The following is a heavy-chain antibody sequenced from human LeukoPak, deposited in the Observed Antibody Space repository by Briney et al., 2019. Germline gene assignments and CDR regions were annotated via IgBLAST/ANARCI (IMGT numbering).Heavy chain of an antibody. V-gene: IGHV1-46*01. Sequence: GASVKGSCKASGYTFTSYYMHWVRQAPGQGLEWMGIINPSGGSTSYAQKFQGRVTMTRDTSTSTVYMELSSLRSEDTAVYYCAREGHVRVEMATIGFHGAFDIWGQGTMVTVSS. CDR1: GYTFTSYY. CDR2: INPSGGST. D-gene: IGHD5-24*01. CDR3: AREGHVRVEMATIGFHGAFDI. J-gene: IGHJ3*02.